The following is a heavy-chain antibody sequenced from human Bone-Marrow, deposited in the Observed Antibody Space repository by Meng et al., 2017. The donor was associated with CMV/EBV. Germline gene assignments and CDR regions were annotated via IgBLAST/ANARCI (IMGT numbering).Heavy chain of an antibody. CDR1: GGSTGSATW. CDR3: ARDLTVVRGVLDY. Sequence: CAVSGGSTGSATWWTWSRQPPGRGLEWIGKILHSGNTSYNPSLKSRVTISVDKSKNQFSLNLSPVAAADTGVYYCARDLTVVRGVLDYWSQGTLVTVSS. CDR2: ILHSGNT. V-gene: IGHV4-4*02. D-gene: IGHD3-10*01. J-gene: IGHJ4*02.